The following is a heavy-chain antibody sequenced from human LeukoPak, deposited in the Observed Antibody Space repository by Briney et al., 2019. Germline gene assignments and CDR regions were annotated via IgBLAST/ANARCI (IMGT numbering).Heavy chain of an antibody. CDR2: IYYSGST. D-gene: IGHD2-2*01. V-gene: IGHV4-39*01. CDR3: ARRGLDVVGYCSSTSCLVYAFDI. CDR1: GGSISSSSYY. J-gene: IGHJ3*02. Sequence: SETLSLTCTVSGGSISSSSYYWGWIRQPPGKGLEWIGSIYYSGSTYYNPSLKSRVTISVDTSKNQFSLKLSSVTAADTAVYYCARRGLDVVGYCSSTSCLVYAFDIWGQGTMVTVSS.